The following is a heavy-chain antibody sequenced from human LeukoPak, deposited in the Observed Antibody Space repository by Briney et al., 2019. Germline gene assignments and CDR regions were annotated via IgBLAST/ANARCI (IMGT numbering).Heavy chain of an antibody. Sequence: SETLSLTCAVYGGSFSGYYWSWIRQPPGKGLEWIGEINHSGSTNYNPSLKSRVTISVDTSKDQFSLKLSSVTAADTAVYYCARGAIVATVNWFDPWGQGTLVTVSS. J-gene: IGHJ5*02. CDR3: ARGAIVATVNWFDP. CDR2: INHSGST. CDR1: GGSFSGYY. D-gene: IGHD5-12*01. V-gene: IGHV4-34*01.